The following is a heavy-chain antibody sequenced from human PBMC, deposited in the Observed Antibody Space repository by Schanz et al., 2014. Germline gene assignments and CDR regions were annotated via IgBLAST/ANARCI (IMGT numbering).Heavy chain of an antibody. V-gene: IGHV3-7*01. D-gene: IGHD4-17*01. CDR3: ARVLGGDEGLDQ. J-gene: IGHJ4*02. Sequence: EVQLEESGGGLVQPGGSLRVSCAATGFTFSDYAMSWVRQAPGKGLEWVANIKQDGSAKNYVDSVKGRFTISRDNPKNSLCLQMNSLRAEDTALYYCARVLGGDEGLDQWGQGTLVTVSS. CDR2: IKQDGSAK. CDR1: GFTFSDYA.